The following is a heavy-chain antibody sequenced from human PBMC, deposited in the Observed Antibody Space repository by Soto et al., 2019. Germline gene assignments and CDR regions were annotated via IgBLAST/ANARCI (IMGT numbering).Heavy chain of an antibody. D-gene: IGHD5-12*01. CDR2: FDPEDGET. V-gene: IGHV1-24*01. Sequence: ASVKVSCKVSGYTLTELSMHWVRQAPGKGLEWMGGFDPEDGETIYAQKFQGRVTMTEDTSTDTAYMELSSLRSEDTAVYYCATGAYSGYDRSWAFDYWGQGTLVTVPQ. CDR3: ATGAYSGYDRSWAFDY. J-gene: IGHJ4*02. CDR1: GYTLTELS.